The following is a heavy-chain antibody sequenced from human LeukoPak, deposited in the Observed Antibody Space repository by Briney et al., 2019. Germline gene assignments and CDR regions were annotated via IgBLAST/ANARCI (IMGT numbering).Heavy chain of an antibody. CDR1: GFTFSSYG. V-gene: IGHV3-23*01. D-gene: IGHD5-12*01. CDR2: ISGGAGST. J-gene: IGHJ4*02. Sequence: GGSLRLSCAASGFTFSSYGMHWVRQAPGKGLEWVSAISGGAGSTYYADSMKGRFTVSRDNSKNTLYLQMNSLRAEDTAVYYCARGPSGYHNTGGQGTLVTVSS. CDR3: ARGPSGYHNT.